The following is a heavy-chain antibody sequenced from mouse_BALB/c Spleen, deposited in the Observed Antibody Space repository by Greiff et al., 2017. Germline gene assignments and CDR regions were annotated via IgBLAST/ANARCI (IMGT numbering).Heavy chain of an antibody. CDR2: ISTYYGDA. V-gene: IGHV1-67*01. Sequence: VQLQQSGPELVKPGALVKISCKASGYTFTSYDINWVKQSHAKSLEWIGVISTYYGDASYNQKFKGKATMTVDKSSSTAYMELARLTSEDSAIYYCARSTAMDYWGQGTSVTVSS. J-gene: IGHJ4*01. CDR3: ARSTAMDY. CDR1: GYTFTSYD.